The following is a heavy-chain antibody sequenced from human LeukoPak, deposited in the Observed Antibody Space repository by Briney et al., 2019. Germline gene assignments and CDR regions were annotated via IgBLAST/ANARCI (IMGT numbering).Heavy chain of an antibody. J-gene: IGHJ4*02. Sequence: PSETLSLTCSVSGTSISTNYWSWIRQPPGKGLEWLGCIFCSGGTNYKPSLKSRITISVDTSKNQLSLRLSSVTAADTAVYYCARRPYYDILTGYSDYWGQGTLVTVSS. V-gene: IGHV4-59*08. CDR1: GTSISTNY. D-gene: IGHD3-9*01. CDR3: ARRPYYDILTGYSDY. CDR2: IFCSGGT.